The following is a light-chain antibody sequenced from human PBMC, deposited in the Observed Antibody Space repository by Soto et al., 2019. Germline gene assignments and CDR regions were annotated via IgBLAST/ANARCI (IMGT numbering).Light chain of an antibody. CDR3: SAYTSRSTVV. CDR2: EVS. Sequence: QSALTQPASVSGSPGQSIAISCTGTNSDVGGYNYVSWYQQHPGKAPKLMIFEVSNRPSGVSDRFSGSKSGSTASLTISGLQAEDEADYYCSAYTSRSTVVFGTGTKLTVL. CDR1: NSDVGGYNY. V-gene: IGLV2-14*01. J-gene: IGLJ1*01.